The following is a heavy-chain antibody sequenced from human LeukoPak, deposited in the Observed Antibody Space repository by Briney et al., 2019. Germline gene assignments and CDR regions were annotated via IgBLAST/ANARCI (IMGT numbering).Heavy chain of an antibody. CDR1: GYTLTELS. CDR3: ATDLGGY. J-gene: IGHJ4*02. V-gene: IGHV1-24*01. CDR2: FDPEDAET. D-gene: IGHD3-10*01. Sequence: ASVKVSCKVSGYTLTELSMHWVRQAPGKGLEWMGGFDPEDAETIYAQKFQGRVTMTEDTSTDTAYTELSSLRSEDTAVYSCATDLGGYWGQGTLVTVSS.